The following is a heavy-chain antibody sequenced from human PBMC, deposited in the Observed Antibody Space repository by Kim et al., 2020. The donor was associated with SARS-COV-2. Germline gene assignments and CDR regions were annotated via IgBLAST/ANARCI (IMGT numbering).Heavy chain of an antibody. CDR2: KQDGGET. CDR3: AREAY. V-gene: IGHV3-7*03. Sequence: KQDGGETYYVDSVRGRFTISRDNAKNSLYLQMNSLRAEDTALYYCAREAYWGQGTLVTVSS. J-gene: IGHJ4*02.